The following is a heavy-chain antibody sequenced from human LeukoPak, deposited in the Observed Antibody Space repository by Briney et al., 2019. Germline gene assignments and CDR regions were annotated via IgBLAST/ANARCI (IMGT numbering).Heavy chain of an antibody. CDR3: GTLLSNGPFDY. J-gene: IGHJ4*02. CDR2: IIPIFATG. Sequence: ASVKVSCKASGGTFSRYSISWVRQAPGQGLEWMGGIIPIFATGNYAQKFQGRVTITADESTSTAYMELSGLGSDDTAVYYCGTLLSNGPFDYWGQGSLVTVSS. V-gene: IGHV1-69*13. CDR1: GGTFSRYS.